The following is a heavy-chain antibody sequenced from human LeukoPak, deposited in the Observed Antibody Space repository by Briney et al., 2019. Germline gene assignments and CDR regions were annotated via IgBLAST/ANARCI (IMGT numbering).Heavy chain of an antibody. V-gene: IGHV4-30-2*01. J-gene: IGHJ4*02. D-gene: IGHD6-6*01. Sequence: SETLSLTCTVSGGSISSGGYYWSWIRQPPGKGLEWIGYIYHSGSTYYNPSLKSRITISVDRSKNQFSLKLSSVTAADTAVYYCARGGGYSSSSYYFDYWGQGTLVTVSS. CDR1: GGSISSGGYY. CDR2: IYHSGST. CDR3: ARGGGYSSSSYYFDY.